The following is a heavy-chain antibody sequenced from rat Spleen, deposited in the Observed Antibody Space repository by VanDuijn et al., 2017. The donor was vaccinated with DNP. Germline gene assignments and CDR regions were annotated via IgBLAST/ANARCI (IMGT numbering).Heavy chain of an antibody. Sequence: EVQLVESGGDLVQPGRSLKLSCAASGFTFSTYAMAWVRQAPTKGLEWVASISAGGGDTYYRDSVKGRFTIPRDRAENTQYLQMDSVRSEDTATYYCVRLTITRDYFDYWGQGVMVTVSS. D-gene: IGHD1-4*01. CDR2: ISAGGGDT. CDR1: GFTFSTYA. V-gene: IGHV5S13*01. J-gene: IGHJ2*01. CDR3: VRLTITRDYFDY.